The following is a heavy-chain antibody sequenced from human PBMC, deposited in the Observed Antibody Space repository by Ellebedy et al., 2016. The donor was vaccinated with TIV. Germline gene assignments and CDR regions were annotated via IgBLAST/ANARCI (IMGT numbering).Heavy chain of an antibody. Sequence: PGGSLRLSCAASGFSFGNFAMNWVRQAPGKGLEWVSVISVSGVTTSYADSVKGRFTISRDNSKNILYLQMNTLRAEDTATYYCTKILGVTTKYGAFDKWGQGTMVSVSS. CDR1: GFSFGNFA. V-gene: IGHV3-23*01. J-gene: IGHJ3*02. CDR2: ISVSGVTT. CDR3: TKILGVTTKYGAFDK. D-gene: IGHD2-21*02.